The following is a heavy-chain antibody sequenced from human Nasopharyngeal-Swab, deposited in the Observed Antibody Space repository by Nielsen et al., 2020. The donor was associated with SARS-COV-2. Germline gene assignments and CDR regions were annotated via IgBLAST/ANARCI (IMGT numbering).Heavy chain of an antibody. CDR2: SRMYNGKT. D-gene: IGHD6-13*01. V-gene: IGHV1-18*01. J-gene: IGHJ3*01. CDR1: GYTFTGYG. Sequence: VKVSCKASGYTFTGYGMSWVRQAPGRGLEWMGWSRMYNGKTHYAQKFQGRVTMSTDTSTNTAHMELKSLTSDDTAVYFCARDRSLLPAANDALDVWGQGTTVTISS. CDR3: ARDRSLLPAANDALDV.